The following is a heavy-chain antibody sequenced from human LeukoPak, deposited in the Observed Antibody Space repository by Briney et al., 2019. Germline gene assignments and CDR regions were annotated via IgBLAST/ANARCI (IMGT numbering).Heavy chain of an antibody. CDR3: AKVGSPLGPPFDY. D-gene: IGHD3-3*02. V-gene: IGHV3-23*01. CDR2: TSGSGDTT. Sequence: GGSLRLSCAASGFTFSTYAMSWVRQAPGEGLEWVSATSGSGDTTYYADSVKGRFTISRDNSKNTLYLQINSLRAGDTAVYYCAKVGSPLGPPFDYWGQGTLVAVSS. J-gene: IGHJ4*02. CDR1: GFTFSTYA.